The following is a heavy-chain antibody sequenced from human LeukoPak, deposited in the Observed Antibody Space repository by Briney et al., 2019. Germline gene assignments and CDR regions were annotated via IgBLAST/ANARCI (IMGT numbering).Heavy chain of an antibody. CDR2: IYTSGSS. J-gene: IGHJ4*02. Sequence: SETLSLTCTVSGGSISSYYWSWIRQPPGKGLEWIGYIYTSGSSNYNPSLKSRVTISVDTSKNQFSLKLSSVTAADTAVYYCARYWVGNCSSTSCYAYYFGYWGQGTLVTVSS. D-gene: IGHD2-2*01. V-gene: IGHV4-4*09. CDR1: GGSISSYY. CDR3: ARYWVGNCSSTSCYAYYFGY.